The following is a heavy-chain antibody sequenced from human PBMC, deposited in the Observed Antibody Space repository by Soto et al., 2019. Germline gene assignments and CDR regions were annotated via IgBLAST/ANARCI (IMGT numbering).Heavy chain of an antibody. J-gene: IGHJ4*02. CDR3: TRNGGWNFDH. CDR2: IHHSGST. Sequence: ETLSLTCAVSGGSISGGEWWSWVRQPPGKGLEWIGEIHHSGSTGYNPSLKSRVTISVDKSKNQFSLKLSSVTAADTAVYYCTRNGGWNFDHWGQGTLVTVS. V-gene: IGHV4-4*02. D-gene: IGHD6-19*01. CDR1: GGSISGGEW.